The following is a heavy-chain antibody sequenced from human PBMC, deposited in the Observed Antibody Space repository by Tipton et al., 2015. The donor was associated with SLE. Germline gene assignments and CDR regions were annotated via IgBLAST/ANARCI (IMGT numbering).Heavy chain of an antibody. CDR2: ISSSGSTI. D-gene: IGHD2-8*02. CDR1: GFTFSVYE. CDR3: ARGGDCTGGVCYSYYYYGLDV. V-gene: IGHV3-48*03. J-gene: IGHJ6*02. Sequence: SLRLSCAASGFTFSVYEMNWVRQAPGKGLQWLSYISSSGSTIYYADSVKGRFTISRDNAKNSLFLQMNSLRAEDTAVYCCARGGDCTGGVCYSYYYYGLDVWGQGTTVTVSS.